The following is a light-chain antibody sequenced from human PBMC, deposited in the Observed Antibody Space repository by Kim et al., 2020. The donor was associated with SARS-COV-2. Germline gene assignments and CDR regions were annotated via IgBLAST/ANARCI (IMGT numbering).Light chain of an antibody. CDR3: QVWDSSSDHWV. V-gene: IGLV3-21*04. Sequence: APGKPARITCGGHNLGSKSVHWYQQKPGQAPVLVIYYDSDRPSGIPERFSGSNSGNTATLTISRVEAGDEADYYCQVWDSSSDHWVFGGGTQLTVL. CDR2: YDS. CDR1: NLGSKS. J-gene: IGLJ3*02.